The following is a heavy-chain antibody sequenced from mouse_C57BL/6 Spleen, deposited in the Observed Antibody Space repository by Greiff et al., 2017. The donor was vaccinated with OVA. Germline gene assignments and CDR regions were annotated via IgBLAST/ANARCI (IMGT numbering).Heavy chain of an antibody. Sequence: EVQLQESGEGLVKPGGSLKLSCAASGFTFSSYAMSWVRQTPEKRLEWVAYISSGGDYIYYADTVKGRFTISRDNARNTLYLQMSSLKSEDTAMYYCTRGEGAQATSAMDYWGQGTSVTVSS. V-gene: IGHV5-9-1*02. CDR2: ISSGGDYI. D-gene: IGHD3-2*02. J-gene: IGHJ4*01. CDR3: TRGEGAQATSAMDY. CDR1: GFTFSSYA.